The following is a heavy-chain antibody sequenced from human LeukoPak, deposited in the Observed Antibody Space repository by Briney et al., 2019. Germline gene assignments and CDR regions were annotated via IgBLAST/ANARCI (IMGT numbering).Heavy chain of an antibody. J-gene: IGHJ4*02. V-gene: IGHV1-46*01. CDR1: GYIFTSYY. Sequence: ASVKVSCKASGYIFTSYYMHWVRQAPGQGLEWMAIINPSGGSTSYAQKFQGRVTMTRDTSTSTVYMELSSLRSEDTAVYYCARVEGQQLETIDYWGQGTLVTVSS. CDR3: ARVEGQQLETIDY. CDR2: INPSGGST. D-gene: IGHD6-13*01.